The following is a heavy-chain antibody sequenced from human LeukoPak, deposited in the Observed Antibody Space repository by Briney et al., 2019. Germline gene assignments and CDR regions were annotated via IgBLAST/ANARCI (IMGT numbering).Heavy chain of an antibody. CDR3: GRDPRLGIRGYTYGYIDH. CDR2: INTNTGNP. Sequence: ASVKVSCKASVYTFTSYAMNWVRQAPGQGLEWMGWINTNTGNPTYAQGFFTGRYVFSLDTSASTAYLQINALKADDTAVYYCGRDPRLGIRGYTYGYIDHWGQGTLLTVAS. J-gene: IGHJ4*02. D-gene: IGHD5-18*01. V-gene: IGHV7-4-1*02. CDR1: VYTFTSYA.